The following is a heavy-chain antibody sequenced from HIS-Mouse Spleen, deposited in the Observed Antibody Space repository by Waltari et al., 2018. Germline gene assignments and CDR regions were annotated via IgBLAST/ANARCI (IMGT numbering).Heavy chain of an antibody. D-gene: IGHD6-13*01. CDR2: ISYSGST. CDR1: DGSISSSSIT. CDR3: AREIPYSSSWYDWYFDL. J-gene: IGHJ2*01. V-gene: IGHV4-39*07. Sequence: QLQLQESGPGLVKPSETLSLTSTVSDGSISSSSITGCGTRQPPGKGLEWIGRISYSGSTYYTPALKGRVTISVDTSKNQFSLKLSSVTAADTAVYYCAREIPYSSSWYDWYFDLWGRGTLVTVSS.